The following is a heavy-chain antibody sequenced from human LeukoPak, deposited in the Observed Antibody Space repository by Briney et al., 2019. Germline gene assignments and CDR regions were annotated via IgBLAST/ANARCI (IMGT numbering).Heavy chain of an antibody. D-gene: IGHD3-22*01. CDR2: IIPILGIA. Sequence: SVKVSCKASGYTFTSYGISWVRQAPGQGLEWMGRIIPILGIANYAQKFQGRVTITADKSTSTAYMELSGLRSEDTAVYYRARGSLGYYDSRPLPPRIWGQGTMVTVSS. CDR1: GYTFTSYG. CDR3: ARGSLGYYDSRPLPPRI. V-gene: IGHV1-69*04. J-gene: IGHJ3*02.